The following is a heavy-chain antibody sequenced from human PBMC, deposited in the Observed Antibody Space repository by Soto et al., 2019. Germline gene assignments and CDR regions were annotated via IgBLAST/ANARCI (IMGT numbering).Heavy chain of an antibody. Sequence: SETLSLTCTVAGGSISSYYWSWIRQPPGKGLEWIGYIYHSGSTNYNPSLKSRVTISVDTSKNQFSLKLSSVTAADTAVYYCARSRHSGSYYFDYWGQGTLVTVSS. CDR3: ARSRHSGSYYFDY. V-gene: IGHV4-59*01. CDR1: GGSISSYY. CDR2: IYHSGST. J-gene: IGHJ4*02. D-gene: IGHD1-26*01.